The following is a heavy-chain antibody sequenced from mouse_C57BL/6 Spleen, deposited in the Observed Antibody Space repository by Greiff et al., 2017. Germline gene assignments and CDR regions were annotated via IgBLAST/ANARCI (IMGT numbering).Heavy chain of an antibody. CDR3: ARSALLRMDY. D-gene: IGHD1-1*01. Sequence: QVQLQQPGAELVKPGASVKLSCKASGYTFTSYWMHWVKQRPGQGLEWIGMIHPNSGSTNYNEKFKSKATLTVDKSSSTAYMQLSSLTSEDAAVYYCARSALLRMDYWGQGTSVTVSS. CDR2: IHPNSGST. V-gene: IGHV1-64*01. J-gene: IGHJ4*01. CDR1: GYTFTSYW.